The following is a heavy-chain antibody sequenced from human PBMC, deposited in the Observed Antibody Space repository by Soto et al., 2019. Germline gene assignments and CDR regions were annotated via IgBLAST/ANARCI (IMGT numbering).Heavy chain of an antibody. CDR1: GGSVSSGSYY. J-gene: IGHJ4*02. V-gene: IGHV4-61*01. CDR3: ARLYYYDSSGYSPPPQDY. D-gene: IGHD3-22*01. CDR2: IYYSGST. Sequence: SETLSLTCTVSGGSVSSGSYYWSWIRQPPGKGLEWIGYIYYSGSTNYNPSLKSRVTISVDTSKNQFSLKLSSVTAADTAVYYFARLYYYDSSGYSPPPQDYWGQGTLVTVSS.